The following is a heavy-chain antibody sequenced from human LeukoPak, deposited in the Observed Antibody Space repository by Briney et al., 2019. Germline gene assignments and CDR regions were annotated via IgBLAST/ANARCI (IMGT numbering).Heavy chain of an antibody. CDR1: GFTFSSYA. V-gene: IGHV3-23*01. J-gene: IGHJ4*02. CDR3: AKDFPYYYDSSGYSVY. Sequence: GGSLRLSCAASGFTFSSYAMSWVRQAPGKGLEWVSAISGSGGSTYYADSVKGRFTISRDNSKNTLYLQMNSLRAEDTAVYYCAKDFPYYYDSSGYSVYWGQGTLVTVSS. CDR2: ISGSGGST. D-gene: IGHD3-22*01.